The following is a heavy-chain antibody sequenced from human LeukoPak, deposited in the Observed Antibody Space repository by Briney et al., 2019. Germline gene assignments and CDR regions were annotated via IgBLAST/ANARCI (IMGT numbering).Heavy chain of an antibody. D-gene: IGHD2-2*01. CDR2: ISGSGGST. J-gene: IGHJ4*02. CDR3: ANPSPDRFDY. CDR1: GFTFSSYA. V-gene: IGHV3-23*01. Sequence: GGSLRPSCAASGFTFSSYAMSWVRQAPGKGLEWVSAISGSGGSTYYADSVKGRFTFSRDNSKNTLYLQMNSLRAEDTAVYYCANPSPDRFDYWGQGTLVTVSS.